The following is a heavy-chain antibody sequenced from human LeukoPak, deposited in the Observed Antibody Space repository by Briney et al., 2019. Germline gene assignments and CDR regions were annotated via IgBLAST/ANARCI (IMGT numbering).Heavy chain of an antibody. J-gene: IGHJ4*02. D-gene: IGHD3-22*01. V-gene: IGHV1-18*01. Sequence: ASVKVSCKASGYTFTSYGISWVRQAPGQGLEWMGWISAYNGNTNYAQKLQGRVTMTTDTSTSTAYMELRSLRSEDTAVYYCATEILGSRSFDYWGQGTLVTVSS. CDR1: GYTFTSYG. CDR3: ATEILGSRSFDY. CDR2: ISAYNGNT.